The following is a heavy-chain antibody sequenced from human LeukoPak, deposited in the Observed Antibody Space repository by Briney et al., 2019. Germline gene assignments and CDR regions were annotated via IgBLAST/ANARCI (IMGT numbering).Heavy chain of an antibody. Sequence: PSETLSLTCTVSGGSISSYYWSWIRQPAGKGLEWIGRIYTSGNTNNNPSLKSRVTMSVDTSKNQFSLRLSSVTAADTAVYYCARVPYSSNWYYYYGMDVWGQGTTVTVSS. CDR1: GGSISSYY. D-gene: IGHD6-13*01. J-gene: IGHJ6*02. CDR3: ARVPYSSNWYYYYGMDV. V-gene: IGHV4-4*07. CDR2: IYTSGNT.